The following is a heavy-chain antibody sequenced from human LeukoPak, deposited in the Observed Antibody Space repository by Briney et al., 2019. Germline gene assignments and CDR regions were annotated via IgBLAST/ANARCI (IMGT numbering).Heavy chain of an antibody. CDR2: IYYSGST. V-gene: IGHV4-59*01. Sequence: SETPSLTCTVSSGSISTYYWSWIRQPPGKGLECIGYIYYSGSTNYNPSLKSRVTISVDTSKNQFSLKLSSVTAADTAVYYCAREPRGIAVAATGGFDYWGQGSLVTVSS. CDR1: SGSISTYY. J-gene: IGHJ4*02. CDR3: AREPRGIAVAATGGFDY. D-gene: IGHD6-19*01.